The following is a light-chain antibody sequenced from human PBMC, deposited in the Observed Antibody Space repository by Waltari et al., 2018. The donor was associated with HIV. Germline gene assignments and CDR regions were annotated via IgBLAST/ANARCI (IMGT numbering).Light chain of an antibody. J-gene: IGKJ2*01. CDR1: QSINSH. Sequence: EVVMTQSPAPLSLSLGARATLSCRASQSINSHLAWYQHKPGQAPRLLFYGASTRATGVPARFSGSGSGTDFTLTISGLQSEDFAVYYCQQYNHWPPYTFGQGTKLEIK. CDR3: QQYNHWPPYT. CDR2: GAS. V-gene: IGKV3-15*01.